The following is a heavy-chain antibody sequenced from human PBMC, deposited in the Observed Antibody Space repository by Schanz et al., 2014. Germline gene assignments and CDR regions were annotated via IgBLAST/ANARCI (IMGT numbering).Heavy chain of an antibody. CDR1: GFTFSIYG. V-gene: IGHV3-23*01. CDR2: MIGSGSSV. Sequence: EVQLLESGGGLVQPGGSLRLSCAASGFTFSIYGMSWVRQAPGKGLEWVSRMIGSGSSVFYADSVKGRFTISRDDAKNSLYLQMNSLSAEDTAVYYCAKVAPAATYLDSWGLGTLVTVSS. D-gene: IGHD2-2*01. J-gene: IGHJ4*02. CDR3: AKVAPAATYLDS.